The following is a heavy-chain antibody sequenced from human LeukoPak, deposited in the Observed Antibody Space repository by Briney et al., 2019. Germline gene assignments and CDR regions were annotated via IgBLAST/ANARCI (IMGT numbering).Heavy chain of an antibody. Sequence: PSETLSLTCAVSGGSITSSNWWTWVRQAPGKGLEWIGEVYHSGITNYNPSLKSRLTLSVDMSNNEFSLRPNSVTAADTAVYYCAKYRPPRLWGQGTPVTVSS. V-gene: IGHV4-4*02. D-gene: IGHD2-2*01. CDR2: VYHSGIT. J-gene: IGHJ4*02. CDR3: AKYRPPRL. CDR1: GGSITSSNW.